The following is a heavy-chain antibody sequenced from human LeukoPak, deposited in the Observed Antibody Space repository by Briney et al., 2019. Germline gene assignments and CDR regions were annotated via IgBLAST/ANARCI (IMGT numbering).Heavy chain of an antibody. J-gene: IGHJ6*04. Sequence: GGSLRLSCAASGLTVSNNFMNWDRQAPGKGLEWVSVIYSGGATHYADPVKGRFTISRDNSKNTLFLQMNSLRAEDTAVYYCAREPSITNGMDVWGKGTTVTVSS. CDR3: AREPSITNGMDV. V-gene: IGHV3-53*01. CDR2: IYSGGAT. D-gene: IGHD3-10*01. CDR1: GLTVSNNF.